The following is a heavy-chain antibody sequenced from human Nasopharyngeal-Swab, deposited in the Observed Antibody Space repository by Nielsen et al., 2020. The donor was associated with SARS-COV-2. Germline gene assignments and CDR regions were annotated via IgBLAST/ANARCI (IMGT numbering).Heavy chain of an antibody. V-gene: IGHV4-4*07. Sequence: ETLSLTCSVSGDSIRTYYWNWLRQPAGKGREWVGRIYVGGSTNNPPSLEGRVTMSVDTSKNQFSLKLSSVTADDTAVYFCARGNTVTTGYYYDLDSWGQGTKVTVSS. J-gene: IGHJ6*02. CDR3: ARGNTVTTGYYYDLDS. CDR2: IYVGGST. D-gene: IGHD4-11*01. CDR1: GDSIRTYY.